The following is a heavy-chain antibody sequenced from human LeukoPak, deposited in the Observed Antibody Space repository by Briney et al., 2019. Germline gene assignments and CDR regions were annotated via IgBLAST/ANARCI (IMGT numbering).Heavy chain of an antibody. V-gene: IGHV3-23*01. D-gene: IGHD2-15*01. CDR2: ISGSGDNT. Sequence: GGSLRLSCAASGFTFSSYAMSWVRQAPGKGLEWVSGISGSGDNTYYADSVKGRFTISRDNSKNTLYVQVNSLGTEDTAAYYCAKDKEKLGSGGSCPYSYWGQGTLVTVSS. J-gene: IGHJ4*02. CDR3: AKDKEKLGSGGSCPYSY. CDR1: GFTFSSYA.